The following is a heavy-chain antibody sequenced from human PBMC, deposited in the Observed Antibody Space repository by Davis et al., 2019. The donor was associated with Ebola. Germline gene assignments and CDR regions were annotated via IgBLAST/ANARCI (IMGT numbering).Heavy chain of an antibody. D-gene: IGHD6-19*01. J-gene: IGHJ4*02. CDR1: GFSFDDYA. V-gene: IGHV3-9*01. Sequence: SLKISCAASGFSFDDYAMHWARQAPGKGLEWVSGISGNRGTIGYADSVKGRFTISRDNAKKSLYLQMNSLRAEDTAVYYCARDRSAVAGREIDYWGQGTLVTVSS. CDR3: ARDRSAVAGREIDY. CDR2: ISGNRGTI.